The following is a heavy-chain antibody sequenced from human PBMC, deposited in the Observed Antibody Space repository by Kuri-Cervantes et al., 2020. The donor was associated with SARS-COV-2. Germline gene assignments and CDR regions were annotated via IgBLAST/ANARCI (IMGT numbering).Heavy chain of an antibody. CDR3: ARGPTPIVGATHFDY. Sequence: SETLSLTCTVSGGSISSYYWSWIRQSPGKGLEWIGYNFYTGSTNYNPSLKSRVTISVDTSKNQFSLKLSSVTAADTAVYYCARGPTPIVGATHFDYWGQGTLVTVSS. CDR1: GGSISSYY. J-gene: IGHJ4*02. V-gene: IGHV4-59*12. CDR2: NFYTGST. D-gene: IGHD1-26*01.